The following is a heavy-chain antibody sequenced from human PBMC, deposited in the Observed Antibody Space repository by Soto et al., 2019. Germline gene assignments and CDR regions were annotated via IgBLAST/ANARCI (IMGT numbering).Heavy chain of an antibody. CDR1: GYTFTSYA. J-gene: IGHJ5*02. D-gene: IGHD3-22*01. CDR2: INAGNGNT. CDR3: ATDLGDGYDSSGIGIFDP. Sequence: GASVKVSCKASGYTFTSYAMHWVRQAPGQRLEWMGWINAGNGNTGYAQKFQGRVTMTRNTSISTAYMELSSLRSEDTAVYYCATDLGDGYDSSGIGIFDPWGQGTLVTVLL. V-gene: IGHV1-3*01.